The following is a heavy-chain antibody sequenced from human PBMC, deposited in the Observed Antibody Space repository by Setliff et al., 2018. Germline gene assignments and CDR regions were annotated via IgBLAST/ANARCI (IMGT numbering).Heavy chain of an antibody. CDR3: AKDTYYYDSSGYYVFDY. V-gene: IGHV3-23*01. CDR2: ISGSGGST. Sequence: GGSLRLSCAASGFTFSSSAMHWVRQAPGKGLEWVSAISGSGGSTYYADSVKSRFTISRDNSKNTLYLQMNSLRVEDTAVYYCAKDTYYYDSSGYYVFDYWGQGTLVTVSS. CDR1: GFTFSSSA. J-gene: IGHJ4*02. D-gene: IGHD3-22*01.